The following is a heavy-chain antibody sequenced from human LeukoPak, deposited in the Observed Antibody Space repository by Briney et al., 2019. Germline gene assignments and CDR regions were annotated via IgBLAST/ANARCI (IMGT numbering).Heavy chain of an antibody. CDR3: ARELNYDSSGYYFDY. CDR2: INPNSGGT. D-gene: IGHD3-22*01. Sequence: ASVRVSCKASGYTFTVYFMHWVRQAPGHGLEWMGWINPNSGGTNYAQKFQGRVTMTRDTSISTAYMELSRLRSDDTAVYYCARELNYDSSGYYFDYWGQGTRVTVSS. V-gene: IGHV1-2*02. CDR1: GYTFTVYF. J-gene: IGHJ4*02.